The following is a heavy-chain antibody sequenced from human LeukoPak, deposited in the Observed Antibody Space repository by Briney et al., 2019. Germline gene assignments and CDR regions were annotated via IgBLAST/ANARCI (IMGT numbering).Heavy chain of an antibody. Sequence: PGGSLRLSCAASGFIFSNSAMSWIRQAPGKGLEWVSTLSGSGITTYYADSVKGRFTISRDNAKNTLYLQMNSLRAEDTAVYYCARGDYGDYPIDCWGQGTLVTVSS. CDR2: LSGSGITT. V-gene: IGHV3-23*01. J-gene: IGHJ4*02. D-gene: IGHD4-17*01. CDR1: GFIFSNSA. CDR3: ARGDYGDYPIDC.